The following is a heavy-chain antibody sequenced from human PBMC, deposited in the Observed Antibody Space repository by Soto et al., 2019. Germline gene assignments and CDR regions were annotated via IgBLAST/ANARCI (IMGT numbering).Heavy chain of an antibody. Sequence: LSLTCVVSGYRINIDACWGWIRQSPEKGLEWLGSVCHSGTIYYNPSLKSRVTISLDTSKNQFSLSLSSVTAADTALYYCARDVGRYNINRVWFAPWGQGILVTVSS. V-gene: IGHV4-38-2*02. CDR3: ARDVGRYNINRVWFAP. CDR1: GYRINIDAC. J-gene: IGHJ5*02. CDR2: VCHSGTI. D-gene: IGHD1-20*01.